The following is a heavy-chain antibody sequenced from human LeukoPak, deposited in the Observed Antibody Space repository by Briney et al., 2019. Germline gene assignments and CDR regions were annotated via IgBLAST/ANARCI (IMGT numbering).Heavy chain of an antibody. Sequence: PGGSLRLSCAAAGFIFDDYGMSWVRQAPGMGLEWVFGINWNGGSTGYADSVKGRFTISRDNAKNSMYLQMNSLRAEDTVLYYCARGYYYDSSGYSFFDYWGQGTLVTVSS. CDR2: INWNGGST. J-gene: IGHJ4*02. CDR3: ARGYYYDSSGYSFFDY. D-gene: IGHD3-22*01. V-gene: IGHV3-20*04. CDR1: GFIFDDYG.